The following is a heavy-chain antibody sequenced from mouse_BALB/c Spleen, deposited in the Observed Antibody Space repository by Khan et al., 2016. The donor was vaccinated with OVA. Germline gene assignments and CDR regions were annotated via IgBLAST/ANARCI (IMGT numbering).Heavy chain of an antibody. CDR2: INTHSGVP. D-gene: IGHD2-14*01. J-gene: IGHJ4*01. CDR1: GYTFTTAG. V-gene: IGHV9-4*02. CDR3: ARGGGAYYRNDGGAMDY. Sequence: QIQLVQSGPELKKPGETVRLSCKASGYTFTTAGMQWVQKMPGKGLKWIGWINTHSGVPKYAEDFKGRFAFSLETSASTVYLQITNLKNEDTATYVCARGGGAYYRNDGGAMDYWGQGTSVTVSS.